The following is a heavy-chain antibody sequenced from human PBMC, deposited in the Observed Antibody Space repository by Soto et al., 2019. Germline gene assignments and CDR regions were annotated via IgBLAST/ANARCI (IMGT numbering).Heavy chain of an antibody. J-gene: IGHJ6*02. CDR1: GFTFSSYG. CDR3: ARDLDYYDSSGYYYGMDV. Sequence: PGGSLRLSCAASGFTFSSYGMHWVRQAPGKGLEWVAVIWYDGSNKYYADSVKGRFTISRDNSKNTLYPQMNSLRAEDTAVYYCARDLDYYDSSGYYYGMDVWGQGTTVTVSS. D-gene: IGHD3-22*01. CDR2: IWYDGSNK. V-gene: IGHV3-33*01.